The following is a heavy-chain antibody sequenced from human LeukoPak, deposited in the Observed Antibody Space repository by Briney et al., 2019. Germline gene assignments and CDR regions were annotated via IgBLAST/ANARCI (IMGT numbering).Heavy chain of an antibody. Sequence: ASVKVSCKASGGTFSSYAISWVRQAPVQGLECMGGIIPIFGTANYAQKFQGRVTITADESTSTAYMELSSLRSEDTAVYYCARWLQSYNWFDPWGQGTLVTVSS. CDR1: GGTFSSYA. J-gene: IGHJ5*02. V-gene: IGHV1-69*13. D-gene: IGHD5-24*01. CDR3: ARWLQSYNWFDP. CDR2: IIPIFGTA.